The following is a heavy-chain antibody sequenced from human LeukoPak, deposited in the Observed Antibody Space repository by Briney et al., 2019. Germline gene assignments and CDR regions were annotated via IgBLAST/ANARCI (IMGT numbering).Heavy chain of an antibody. J-gene: IGHJ4*02. CDR3: AREGSSEADY. V-gene: IGHV3-21*01. CDR1: GFTFSSYS. CDR2: ISSASTYI. D-gene: IGHD6-19*01. Sequence: KPGGSLRLSCAASGFTFSSYSFNWVRQAPGKGLEWVSSISSASTYIYYADSVKGRFTISRDNAKNSLYLQMNSLRAEDTAVYYCAREGSSEADYWGQGTLVTVSS.